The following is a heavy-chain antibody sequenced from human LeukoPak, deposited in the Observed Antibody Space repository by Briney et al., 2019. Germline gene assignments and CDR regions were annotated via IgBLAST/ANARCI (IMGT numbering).Heavy chain of an antibody. V-gene: IGHV3-9*01. CDR1: GFTFDDYA. J-gene: IGHJ4*02. CDR3: ARDLDSGNYFFAY. D-gene: IGHD3-22*01. CDR2: ISWNSGSI. Sequence: GGSLRLSCAASGFTFDDYAMHWVRQAPGKGLEWVSGISWNSGSIGYADSVEGRFTISRDNAKNSLYLQMSSLRAEDTAVYYCARDLDSGNYFFAYWGQGTPVTVPS.